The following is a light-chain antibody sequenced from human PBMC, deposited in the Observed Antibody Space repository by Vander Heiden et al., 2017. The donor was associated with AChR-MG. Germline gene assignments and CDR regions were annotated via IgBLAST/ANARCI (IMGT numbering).Light chain of an antibody. V-gene: IGKV2-28*01. CDR3: RQALQTPKT. J-gene: IGKJ1*01. CDR1: QSLLHSSGYNY. CDR2: LGS. Sequence: DIVMTQSPLSLPVTPGEPASISCWSSQSLLHSSGYNYLHWYLQKPGQSPQLLIYLGSNRASGVPDRFSGSGSGTDFTLEISRVEAEDVGVYYCRQALQTPKTFGQGTKVEIK.